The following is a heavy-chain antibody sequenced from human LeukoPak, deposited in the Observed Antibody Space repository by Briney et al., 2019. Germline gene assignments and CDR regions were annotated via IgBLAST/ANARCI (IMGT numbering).Heavy chain of an antibody. V-gene: IGHV3-30*18. CDR2: ISYDGSNK. J-gene: IGHJ4*02. D-gene: IGHD6-13*01. CDR1: GFTFSSYG. Sequence: QSGGSLRLSCAASGFTFSSYGMHWVRQAPGKGLEWVAVISYDGSNKYYADSVKGRFTISRDNSKNTLYLQMNSLRAEDTAVYYCAKGSSSSWYWKDYWGQGTLVTVSS. CDR3: AKGSSSSWYWKDY.